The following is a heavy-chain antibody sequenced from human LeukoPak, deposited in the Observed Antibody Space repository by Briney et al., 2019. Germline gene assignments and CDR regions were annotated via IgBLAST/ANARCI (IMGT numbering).Heavy chain of an antibody. D-gene: IGHD6-6*01. CDR2: IYYSGTT. Sequence: SETLSLTCTVSGGSVTSYYWTWFRQPPWKGLEWIGFIYYSGTTDYNPSLKSRVTMSVDTSTNQVSLELISVTAVDTAVYYCATGSRSSTSDAFDIWGQGRLVAVCS. V-gene: IGHV4-59*02. CDR1: GGSVTSYY. CDR3: ATGSRSSTSDAFDI. J-gene: IGHJ3*02.